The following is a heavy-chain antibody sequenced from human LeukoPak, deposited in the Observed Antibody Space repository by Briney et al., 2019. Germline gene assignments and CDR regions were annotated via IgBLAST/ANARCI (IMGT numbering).Heavy chain of an antibody. CDR3: ARDPNWNDGWNWFDP. Sequence: PGGSLRLSCAASGFTFSSYEMNWARQAPGKGLEWVSYISSSGSTIYYADSVKGRFTISRDNAKNSLYLQMNSLRAEDTAVYYCARDPNWNDGWNWFDPWGQGTLVTVSS. CDR2: ISSSGSTI. V-gene: IGHV3-48*03. J-gene: IGHJ5*02. D-gene: IGHD1-1*01. CDR1: GFTFSSYE.